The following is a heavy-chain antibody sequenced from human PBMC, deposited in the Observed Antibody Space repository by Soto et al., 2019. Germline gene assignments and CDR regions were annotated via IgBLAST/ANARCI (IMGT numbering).Heavy chain of an antibody. CDR3: ARQTTLGGVIAANVFDI. V-gene: IGHV4-39*01. CDR2: IFYTGNT. D-gene: IGHD3-16*02. Sequence: HLQLPESGPGLVKASETLSLTCTVSGDSISSIDYYWAWIRQPPGKGLEWLGSIFYTGNTYYNPSLETPATSSVDTSNSQFSRQLSSVTAADTAVYYCARQTTLGGVIAANVFDIWGQGTTVRVYS. J-gene: IGHJ3*02. CDR1: GDSISSIDYY.